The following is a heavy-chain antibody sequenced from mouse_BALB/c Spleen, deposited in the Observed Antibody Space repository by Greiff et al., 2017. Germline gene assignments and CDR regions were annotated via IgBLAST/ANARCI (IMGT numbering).Heavy chain of an antibody. J-gene: IGHJ4*01. CDR1: GFTFSSYA. Sequence: DGKLVESGGGLVKPGGSLKLSCAASGFTFSSYAMSWVRQSPEKRLEWVAEISSGGSYTYYPDTVTGRFTISRDNAKNTLYLEMSSLRSEDTAMYYCASYRYYAMDYWGQGTSVTVSS. V-gene: IGHV5-9-4*01. CDR3: ASYRYYAMDY. D-gene: IGHD2-14*01. CDR2: ISSGGSYT.